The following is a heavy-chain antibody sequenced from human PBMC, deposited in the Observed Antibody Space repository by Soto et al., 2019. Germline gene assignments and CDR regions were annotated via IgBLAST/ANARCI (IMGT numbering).Heavy chain of an antibody. J-gene: IGHJ4*02. V-gene: IGHV4-39*01. CDR1: GGSISSSSYY. Sequence: LQLQESGPGLVKPSETLSLTCTVSGGSISSSSYYWGWIRQPPGKGLEWIGSIYYSGSTYYNPSLKSRVTISVDTSKNQFSLKLSSVTAADTAVYYCARHGPGGSYSDYWGQGTLVTVSS. CDR2: IYYSGST. CDR3: ARHGPGGSYSDY. D-gene: IGHD1-26*01.